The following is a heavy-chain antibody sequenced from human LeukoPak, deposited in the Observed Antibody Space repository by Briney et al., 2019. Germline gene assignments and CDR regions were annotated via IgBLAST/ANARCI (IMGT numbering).Heavy chain of an antibody. V-gene: IGHV5-51*01. CDR3: ARRSSWFGELLSPNFDY. Sequence: GESLKISCKGSGYSFTSYWIGWVRQMPGKGLEWMGIIYPGDSDTRYSPSFQGQVTISADKSISTAYLQWSSLKASDTAMYYCARRSSWFGELLSPNFDYWGQGTLVTVSS. CDR2: IYPGDSDT. J-gene: IGHJ4*02. CDR1: GYSFTSYW. D-gene: IGHD3-10*01.